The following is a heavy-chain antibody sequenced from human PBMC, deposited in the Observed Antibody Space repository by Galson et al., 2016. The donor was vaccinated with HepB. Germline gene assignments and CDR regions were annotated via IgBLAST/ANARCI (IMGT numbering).Heavy chain of an antibody. J-gene: IGHJ4*02. CDR2: LIPIFGTP. D-gene: IGHD4-17*01. Sequence: SVKVSCKVSGGTLSSYSVSWVRQAPRQGLEWMGGLIPIFGTPNYAQKFQGRVTITADESTSTAYMELSSLRSDDTAVYYCARSMTTVLYYFGYWGQGTLVTVSS. V-gene: IGHV1-69*13. CDR1: GGTLSSYS. CDR3: ARSMTTVLYYFGY.